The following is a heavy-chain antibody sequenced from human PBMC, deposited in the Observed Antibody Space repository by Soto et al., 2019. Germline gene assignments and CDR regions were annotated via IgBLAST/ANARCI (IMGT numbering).Heavy chain of an antibody. J-gene: IGHJ5*02. Sequence: SETLSLTCTVSGGSISSYYWSWIRQPPGKGLEWIGYIYYSGSTNYNPSLKSRVTISVDTSKNQLSLKMSSVTAADTAVYYCARHGIDIVGATENWFDPWGQGTLVTVSS. V-gene: IGHV4-59*08. CDR2: IYYSGST. CDR1: GGSISSYY. D-gene: IGHD1-26*01. CDR3: ARHGIDIVGATENWFDP.